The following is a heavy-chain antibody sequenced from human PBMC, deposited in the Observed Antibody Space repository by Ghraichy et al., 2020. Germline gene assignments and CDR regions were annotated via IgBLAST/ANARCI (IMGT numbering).Heavy chain of an antibody. D-gene: IGHD3-3*01. J-gene: IGHJ5*02. V-gene: IGHV4-4*07. Sequence: SETLSLTCTVSGGSISSYYWSWIRQPAGKGLEWIGRIYTSGSTNYNPSLKSRVTMSVDTSKNQFSLKLSSVTAADTAVYYCARGRDYDFWSGYYGNWFDPWGQGTLVTVSS. CDR3: ARGRDYDFWSGYYGNWFDP. CDR1: GGSISSYY. CDR2: IYTSGST.